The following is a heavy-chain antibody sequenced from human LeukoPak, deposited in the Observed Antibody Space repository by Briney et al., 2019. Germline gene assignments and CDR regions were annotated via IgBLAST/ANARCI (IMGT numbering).Heavy chain of an antibody. V-gene: IGHV3-11*03. CDR2: ISSSRSFT. CDR3: ARPRGYSYGLDY. Sequence: NPGGSLRLSCAASGFSFSDHYMSWIRQAPGKGLEWVSYISSSRSFTNYADSVKGRFTISRDTAKNSLYLQMNSLRAEDTAVYYCARPRGYSYGLDYWGQGILVTVSS. CDR1: GFSFSDHY. J-gene: IGHJ4*02. D-gene: IGHD5-18*01.